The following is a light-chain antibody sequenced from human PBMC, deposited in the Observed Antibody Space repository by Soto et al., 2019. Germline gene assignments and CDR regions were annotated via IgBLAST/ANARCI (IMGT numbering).Light chain of an antibody. CDR1: QRVSSSY. CDR3: QQDYNLPPGNT. CDR2: GAS. Sequence: PGERVTLSCRASQRVSSSYLTWYQQKPGQAPRLLIYGASTRATGIPARFSGSGSGTDFTLTISSLQPEDFAVYYCQQDYNLPPGNTFGQGTKLEIK. V-gene: IGKV3D-7*01. J-gene: IGKJ2*01.